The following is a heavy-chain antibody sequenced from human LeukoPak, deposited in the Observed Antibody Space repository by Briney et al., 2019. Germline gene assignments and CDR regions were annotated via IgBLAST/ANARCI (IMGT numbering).Heavy chain of an antibody. CDR1: GGSISSSSYY. CDR2: IYYSGST. D-gene: IGHD1-20*01. J-gene: IGHJ4*02. Sequence: KPSETLSLTCTVSGGSISSSSYYWGWIRQPPGKGLEWIGSIYYSGSTYYNPSLKSRVTISVDKSKNQFSLKLSSVTAADTAVYYCARDLTGTLLYWGQGTLVTVSS. CDR3: ARDLTGTLLY. V-gene: IGHV4-39*07.